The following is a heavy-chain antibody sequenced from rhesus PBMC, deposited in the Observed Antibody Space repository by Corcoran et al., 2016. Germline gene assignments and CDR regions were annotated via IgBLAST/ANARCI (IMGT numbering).Heavy chain of an antibody. CDR2: ITGSRTIT. J-gene: IGHJ2*01. Sequence: QLQLQESGPGLVKPSETLSVTCAVSGGSISSNYWSWIRQSPGKGLEWIGNITGSRTITTYNPPLKSRVTIAKYTSKNQFSLKLSSVTAADTAVYYCARDRDYGSGYYGYWYFDLWGPGTPITISS. CDR3: ARDRDYGSGYYGYWYFDL. CDR1: GGSISSNY. V-gene: IGHV4-173*01. D-gene: IGHD3-28*01.